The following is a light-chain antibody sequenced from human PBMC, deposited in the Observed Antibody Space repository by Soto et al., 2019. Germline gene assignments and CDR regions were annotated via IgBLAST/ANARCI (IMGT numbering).Light chain of an antibody. J-gene: IGKJ3*01. CDR2: EAS. V-gene: IGKV1-5*03. CDR3: QQYHNFPT. CDR1: QSLRNW. Sequence: DIQMTQSPSTLSASVGDRVTITCRASQSLRNWLAWYQQKPGKAPKVLIYEASRLQSGLPSMFSGSGSVTEFTITSNILQPDDSATYYCQQYHNFPTFGPGTRVEIK.